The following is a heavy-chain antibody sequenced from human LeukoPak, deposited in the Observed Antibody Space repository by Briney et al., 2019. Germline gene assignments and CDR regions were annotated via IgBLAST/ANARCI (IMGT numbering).Heavy chain of an antibody. Sequence: ASVEVSCKASGYTFTSYGISWVRQAPGQGLEWMGWISAYNGNTNYAQKLQGRVTMTTDTSTSTAYMELRSLRSDDTAVYYCARGGAMTVAAAGTFLYYWGQGTLVTVSS. CDR3: ARGGAMTVAAAGTFLYY. V-gene: IGHV1-18*01. D-gene: IGHD6-13*01. CDR2: ISAYNGNT. J-gene: IGHJ4*02. CDR1: GYTFTSYG.